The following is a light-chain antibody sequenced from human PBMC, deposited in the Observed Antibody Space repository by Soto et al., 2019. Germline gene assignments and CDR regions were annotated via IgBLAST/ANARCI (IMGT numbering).Light chain of an antibody. J-gene: IGLJ1*01. Sequence: QSVLTQPPSVSAAPGQKVTISCSGSSSNIGYNFVSCYQHLPGTAPKLLRYANDKRPPGISDRFSGSKSGTSATLDIAGLQTGDESDYYCGTWDTSRSAYVFGPGTK. CDR2: AND. V-gene: IGLV1-51*01. CDR3: GTWDTSRSAYV. CDR1: SSNIGYNF.